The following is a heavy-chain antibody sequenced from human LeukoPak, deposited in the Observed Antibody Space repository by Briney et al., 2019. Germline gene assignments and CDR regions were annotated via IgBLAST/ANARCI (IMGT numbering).Heavy chain of an antibody. V-gene: IGHV3-33*01. CDR1: GFTFSSYG. CDR2: IWYDGSNK. D-gene: IGHD5-12*01. J-gene: IGHJ5*02. CDR3: ASGAEGYVFDP. Sequence: GGSLRLSCAASGFTFSSYGMHWVRQAPGKGLEWVAVIWYDGSNKYYADSVKGRFTISRDNSKNTLYLQMNSLRVEDTAVYYCASGAEGYVFDPWGQGTLVTVSS.